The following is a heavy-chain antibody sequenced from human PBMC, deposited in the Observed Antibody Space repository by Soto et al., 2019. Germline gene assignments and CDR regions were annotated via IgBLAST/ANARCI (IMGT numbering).Heavy chain of an antibody. CDR1: GGSFSGYY. J-gene: IGHJ4*02. V-gene: IGHV4-34*01. CDR3: ARTYCSGGSCYLYFDY. Sequence: SETLSLTCAVYGGSFSGYYWSWIRQPPGKGLEWIGEINHSGSTNYNPSLKSRVTISVDTSKNQFSLKLSSVTAADTAVYYCARTYCSGGSCYLYFDYWGQGTLVTVS. D-gene: IGHD2-15*01. CDR2: INHSGST.